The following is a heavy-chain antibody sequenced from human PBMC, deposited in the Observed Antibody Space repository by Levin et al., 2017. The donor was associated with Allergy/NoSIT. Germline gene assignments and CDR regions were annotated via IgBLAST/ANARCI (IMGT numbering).Heavy chain of an antibody. Sequence: GESLKISCKASGYTFTSYWIGWVRQMPGKGLEWMGIIYPGDSETRYSPAFQGQVSISADKSITTAYLQWGSLKASDTAIYYCVVGNKYIYGISATINYDYWGRGTLVTVSS. J-gene: IGHJ4*02. V-gene: IGHV5-51*01. CDR2: IYPGDSET. CDR1: GYTFTSYW. D-gene: IGHD5-18*01. CDR3: VVGNKYIYGISATINYDY.